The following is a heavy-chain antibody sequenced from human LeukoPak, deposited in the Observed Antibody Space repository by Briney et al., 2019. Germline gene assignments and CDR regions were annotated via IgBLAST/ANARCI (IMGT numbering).Heavy chain of an antibody. Sequence: GESLKISCKGSGYSFTSYWIGWVRQTPGKGLEWMGIIYPGDSDTRYSPSFQGQVTISADKSISTAYLQWSSLKASDTAMYYCARHGDPGSGSYCWFDPWGQGTLVTVSS. CDR2: IYPGDSDT. J-gene: IGHJ5*02. CDR1: GYSFTSYW. V-gene: IGHV5-51*01. D-gene: IGHD3-10*01. CDR3: ARHGDPGSGSYCWFDP.